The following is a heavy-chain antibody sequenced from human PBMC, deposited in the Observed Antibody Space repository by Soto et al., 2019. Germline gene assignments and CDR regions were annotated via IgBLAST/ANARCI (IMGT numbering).Heavy chain of an antibody. CDR3: ASRDPGTSVDY. V-gene: IGHV4-4*02. J-gene: IGHJ4*02. CDR2: IYRTGST. Sequence: KTSETLSLTCAVSGGSFTSNNWWTWVRPPPGQGLEWMGEIYRTGSTNYNPSLKSRATISLGKSGNHFSLKVTSLTAADTAVYYCASRDPGTSVDYWGQGTLVTVSS. CDR1: GGSFTSNNW. D-gene: IGHD1-7*01.